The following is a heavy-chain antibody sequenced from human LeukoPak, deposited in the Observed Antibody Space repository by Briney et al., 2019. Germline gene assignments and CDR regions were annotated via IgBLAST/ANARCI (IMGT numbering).Heavy chain of an antibody. CDR2: INEDGSQK. J-gene: IGHJ4*02. V-gene: IGHV3-7*04. CDR1: GFTFGTYW. CDR3: VRDIDH. Sequence: PGGSLRLSCAASGFTFGTYWMSWVRPAPGKGLEWVANINEDGSQKDYLDSVKGRFTITRDNAKDSLYLQMSSLRAEDAAIYYCVRDIDHWGKGTLVTV.